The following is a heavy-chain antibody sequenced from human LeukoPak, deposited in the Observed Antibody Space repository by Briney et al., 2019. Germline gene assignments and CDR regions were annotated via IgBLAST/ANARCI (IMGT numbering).Heavy chain of an antibody. D-gene: IGHD3-3*01. Sequence: PSETLSLTCTVSGDPISNFYWSWIRQPPGRGLEWIGYISYSGSTNYNPSLKSRVTISADTSKNQFSLKLSSVTAADTAVYYCARQVVVGGYYGEVQLDYWGRGTLVTVSS. V-gene: IGHV4-59*08. J-gene: IGHJ4*02. CDR1: GDPISNFY. CDR3: ARQVVVGGYYGEVQLDY. CDR2: ISYSGST.